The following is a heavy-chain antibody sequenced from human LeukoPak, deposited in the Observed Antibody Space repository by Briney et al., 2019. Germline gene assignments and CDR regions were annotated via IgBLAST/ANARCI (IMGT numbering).Heavy chain of an antibody. V-gene: IGHV1-2*02. CDR1: GYTFTGYY. D-gene: IGHD3-10*01. Sequence: ASVKVSCKASGYTFTGYYMHWVRQAPGQGLEWMGWINPNSGGTNYAQKFQGRVTMTRDTSISTAYMELSRLRSDDTAVYYCARDPPGSGSYYDYWGQGTLVTVSS. J-gene: IGHJ4*02. CDR2: INPNSGGT. CDR3: ARDPPGSGSYYDY.